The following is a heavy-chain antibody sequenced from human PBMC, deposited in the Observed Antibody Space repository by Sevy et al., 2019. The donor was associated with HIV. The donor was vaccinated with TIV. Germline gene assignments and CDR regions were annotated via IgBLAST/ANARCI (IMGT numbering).Heavy chain of an antibody. CDR2: IFYTGTT. Sequence: SETLSLTCTVSGGSISSSNYYWGWIRQSPGKGLEWIGSIFYTGTTHYNPSLKSRVTISVDTSKNQFSLKLSSVTAADTAVYYCARDHRRSLAYSWFDPWGQGTLVTVSS. V-gene: IGHV4-39*01. D-gene: IGHD3-16*02. J-gene: IGHJ5*02. CDR1: GGSISSSNYY. CDR3: ARDHRRSLAYSWFDP.